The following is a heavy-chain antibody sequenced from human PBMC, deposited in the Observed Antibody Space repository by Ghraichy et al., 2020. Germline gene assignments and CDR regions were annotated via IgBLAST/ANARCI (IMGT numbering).Heavy chain of an antibody. Sequence: SETLSLTCTVSGGSISSYYWSWIRQPPGKGLEWIGYIHYSGSTNYNPSLKSRVTISVDTSKNQFSLKLSSVTAADTAVYYCARGTPYYYGSSGYPTYGMDVWGQGTTVTVSS. V-gene: IGHV4-59*01. CDR3: ARGTPYYYGSSGYPTYGMDV. CDR1: GGSISSYY. D-gene: IGHD3-22*01. CDR2: IHYSGST. J-gene: IGHJ6*02.